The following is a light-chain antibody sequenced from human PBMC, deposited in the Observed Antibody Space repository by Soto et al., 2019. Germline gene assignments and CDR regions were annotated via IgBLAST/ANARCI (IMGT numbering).Light chain of an antibody. CDR1: QSVLYSSSNKNY. CDR2: WAS. V-gene: IGKV4-1*01. CDR3: QQYCSSPWT. J-gene: IGKJ1*01. Sequence: DIVMTQSPDSLAVSLGERATINCRSSQSVLYSSSNKNYLAWYQQKPGQPPKLLIYWASTRESGFPDRFSGSGSGTDFTLTISSLQAEDVAVYYCQQYCSSPWTFGQGTKVEIK.